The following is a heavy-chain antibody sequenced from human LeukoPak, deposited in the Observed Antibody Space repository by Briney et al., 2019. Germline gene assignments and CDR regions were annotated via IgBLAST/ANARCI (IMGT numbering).Heavy chain of an antibody. CDR1: GFTFSSYW. D-gene: IGHD3-22*01. V-gene: IGHV3-23*01. Sequence: GGSLRLSCAASGFTFSSYWMSWVRQAPGKGLEWVSAISGSGGSTYYADSVKGRFTISRDNSKNTLYLQMNSLRAEDTAVYYCAIEPGVGSSGYPPGAFDIWGQGTMVTVSS. CDR2: ISGSGGST. CDR3: AIEPGVGSSGYPPGAFDI. J-gene: IGHJ3*02.